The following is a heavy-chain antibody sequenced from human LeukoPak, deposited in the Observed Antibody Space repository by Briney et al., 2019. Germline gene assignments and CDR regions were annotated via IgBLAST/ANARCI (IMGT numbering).Heavy chain of an antibody. CDR2: ISSSSTYT. D-gene: IGHD5-12*01. Sequence: GGSLRLSCAASGFTFSDYAMSWVRQAPGKGLEWVSSISSSSTYTYYADSVKGRFTISRDNSKNTLYLQMNSLRAEDTAVYYCAKDPLGFGVATIPPADFNYWGQGTLVTVSS. CDR3: AKDPLGFGVATIPPADFNY. J-gene: IGHJ4*02. V-gene: IGHV3-23*01. CDR1: GFTFSDYA.